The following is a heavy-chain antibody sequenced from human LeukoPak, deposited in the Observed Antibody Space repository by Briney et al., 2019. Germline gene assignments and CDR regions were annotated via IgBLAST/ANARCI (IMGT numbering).Heavy chain of an antibody. D-gene: IGHD3-10*01. CDR3: ASGGHVDY. J-gene: IGHJ4*02. CDR2: INEGGSEQ. Sequence: GGSLRLSCAASGFTFSNYGMSWVRQAPGKGLGWVANINEGGSEQNYVDSVKGRFTISRDNAKNSLSLQMNSLRAEDTAMYYCASGGHVDYCGQGTLVTVSS. CDR1: GFTFSNYG. V-gene: IGHV3-7*01.